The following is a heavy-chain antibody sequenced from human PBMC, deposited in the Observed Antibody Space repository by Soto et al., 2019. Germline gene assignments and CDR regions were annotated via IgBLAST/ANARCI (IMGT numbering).Heavy chain of an antibody. CDR3: ARSSAQAGGAFDI. D-gene: IGHD2-2*01. Sequence: QITLKESGPTLVKPTQTLTLTCTFSGFSVSTSGVGVGWIRQSPGKALEWLALIYWDDDKRYSPSLKSRLTIIQDTGKHLVVLTITNMDPVDTGRHSCARSSAQAGGAFDILGQGTMVTVSS. CDR1: GFSVSTSGVG. CDR2: IYWDDDK. V-gene: IGHV2-5*02. J-gene: IGHJ3*02.